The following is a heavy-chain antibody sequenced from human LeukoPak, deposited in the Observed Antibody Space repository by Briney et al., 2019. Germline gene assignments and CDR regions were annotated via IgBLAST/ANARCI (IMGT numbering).Heavy chain of an antibody. CDR1: GGSISGYY. D-gene: IGHD3-3*01. CDR3: ARVSFGVRGFGYYHYYMDV. J-gene: IGHJ6*03. CDR2: IYYSGST. Sequence: SETLSLTCTVSGGSISGYYWSWIRQPPGKGLEWIGYIYYSGSTNYNPSLKSRVTISVDTSKNQFSLKLSSVTAADTAVYYCARVSFGVRGFGYYHYYMDVWGKGTTVTISS. V-gene: IGHV4-59*01.